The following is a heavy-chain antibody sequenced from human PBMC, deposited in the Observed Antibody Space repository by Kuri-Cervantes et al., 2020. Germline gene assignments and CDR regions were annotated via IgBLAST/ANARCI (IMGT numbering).Heavy chain of an antibody. J-gene: IGHJ4*02. D-gene: IGHD3-16*02. CDR1: RGSISNTYY. CDR3: ARGPMITFGGVIAN. CDR2: INHSGST. Sequence: GSLRLSCIVSRGSISNTYYWGWIRQPPGKGLEWIGEINHSGSTNYNPSLKSRVTISVDTSKNQFSLKLSSVTAADTAVYYCARGPMITFGGVIANWGQGTLVTVSS. V-gene: IGHV4-4*02.